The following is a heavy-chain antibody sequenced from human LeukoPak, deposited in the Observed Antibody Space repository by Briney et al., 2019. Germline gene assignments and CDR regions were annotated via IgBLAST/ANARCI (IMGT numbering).Heavy chain of an antibody. J-gene: IGHJ2*01. Sequence: PSETLSLTCTVSGGSISSYYWSWIRQPPGKGLEWIGYIYYSGSTNYNPSLKSRVTISVDTSKNQFSLKLSSVTAADTAVYYCARRGGYDYVWGSYRSDWYFDLWGRGTLVTVSS. CDR1: GGSISSYY. V-gene: IGHV4-59*08. CDR3: ARRGGYDYVWGSYRSDWYFDL. CDR2: IYYSGST. D-gene: IGHD3-16*02.